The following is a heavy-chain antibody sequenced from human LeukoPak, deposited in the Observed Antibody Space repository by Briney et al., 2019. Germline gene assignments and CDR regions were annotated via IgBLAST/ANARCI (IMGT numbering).Heavy chain of an antibody. Sequence: SETLSLTCTVSGGSISSGGYYWSWIRQHPGKGLEWIGYIYYSGSTYYNPSLKSRVTISVGTSKNQFSLKLSSVTAADTAVYYCARCSLVRQYDYWGQGTLVTVSS. J-gene: IGHJ4*02. D-gene: IGHD6-13*01. CDR2: IYYSGST. V-gene: IGHV4-31*03. CDR3: ARCSLVRQYDY. CDR1: GGSISSGGYY.